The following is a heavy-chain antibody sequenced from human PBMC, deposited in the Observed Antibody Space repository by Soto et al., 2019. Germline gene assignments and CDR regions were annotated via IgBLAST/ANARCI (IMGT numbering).Heavy chain of an antibody. CDR2: ISYDGSNK. Sequence: GGSLRLSCAASGFTFSNYGMHWVRQAPGKXLEWVAVISYDGSNKYYADSVKGRFTISRDNSKNTLYLQMNSLRAEDTAVYYCAKDRGIAAAGTIYYYGMDVWGQGTTVTVSS. J-gene: IGHJ6*02. CDR1: GFTFSNYG. CDR3: AKDRGIAAAGTIYYYGMDV. V-gene: IGHV3-30*18. D-gene: IGHD6-13*01.